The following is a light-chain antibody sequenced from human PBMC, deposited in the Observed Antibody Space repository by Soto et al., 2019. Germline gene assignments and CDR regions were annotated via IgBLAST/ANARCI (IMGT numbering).Light chain of an antibody. CDR3: SSYTSSSTRV. Sequence: QSALTQPASVSGSPGQSIPISCTGTSSDVGGYNYVSWYQQHPGEAPKLMIYDVSNRPSGVSNRFSGSKSGNTASLTISGLQAEDEAHYYCSSYTSSSTRVFGGGTKLTVL. J-gene: IGLJ2*01. CDR1: SSDVGGYNY. V-gene: IGLV2-14*01. CDR2: DVS.